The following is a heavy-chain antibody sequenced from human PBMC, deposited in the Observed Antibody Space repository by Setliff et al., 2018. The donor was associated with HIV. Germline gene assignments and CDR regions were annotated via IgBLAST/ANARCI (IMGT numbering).Heavy chain of an antibody. V-gene: IGHV3-23*03. CDR2: IYTDDSNT. CDR1: GFTFSTHE. D-gene: IGHD2-21*01. J-gene: IGHJ3*02. Sequence: GGSLRLSCAASGFTFSTHEMNWVRQAPGKGLEWVSIIYTDDSNTYYAEPVKGRFTISRDNSKNTLYLQMNSLRAEDTAVYYCAKHFLLWSNAFHIWGQGTMVTVSS. CDR3: AKHFLLWSNAFHI.